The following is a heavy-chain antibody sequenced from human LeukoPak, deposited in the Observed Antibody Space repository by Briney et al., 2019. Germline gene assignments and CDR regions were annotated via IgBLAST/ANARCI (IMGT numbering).Heavy chain of an antibody. Sequence: GASVKVSCKASGYTFTSYYMHWVRQAPGQGLEWMGIINPSGGSTSYAQKFQGRVTMTRDTSTSTVYMELSSLRSEDTAVYYCARTPEGDFWSGFDYYYYGMDVWGQGTTVTVSS. CDR2: INPSGGST. CDR1: GYTFTSYY. D-gene: IGHD3-3*01. V-gene: IGHV1-46*01. J-gene: IGHJ6*02. CDR3: ARTPEGDFWSGFDYYYYGMDV.